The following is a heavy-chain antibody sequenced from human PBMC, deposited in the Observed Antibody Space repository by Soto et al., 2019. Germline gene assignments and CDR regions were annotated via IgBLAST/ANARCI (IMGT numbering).Heavy chain of an antibody. CDR2: ISGSSTYT. Sequence: PGGSLRLSCAASGFTFSYWYMSWIRQAPGKGLEWISYISGSSTYTNYADSVKGRFTISRDNAKNSLFLQVNSLRAEDTAVYYCARVLKADSSGYFYFFDYWGQGALVTVSS. CDR1: GFTFSYWY. V-gene: IGHV3-11*06. CDR3: ARVLKADSSGYFYFFDY. J-gene: IGHJ4*02. D-gene: IGHD3-22*01.